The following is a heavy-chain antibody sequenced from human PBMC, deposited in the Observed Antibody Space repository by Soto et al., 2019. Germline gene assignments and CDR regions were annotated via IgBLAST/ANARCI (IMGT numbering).Heavy chain of an antibody. CDR2: FDPEDGET. J-gene: IGHJ4*02. V-gene: IGHV1-24*01. CDR1: GYTLTGLS. D-gene: IGHD3-22*01. Sequence: ASVKVSCKVSGYTLTGLSMHWVRQAPGKGLEWMGGFDPEDGETIYAQKFQGRVTMTEDTSTDTAYMELSSLRSEDTAVYYCATTRWLTAQLEENIFDYWGQGTLVTVSS. CDR3: ATTRWLTAQLEENIFDY.